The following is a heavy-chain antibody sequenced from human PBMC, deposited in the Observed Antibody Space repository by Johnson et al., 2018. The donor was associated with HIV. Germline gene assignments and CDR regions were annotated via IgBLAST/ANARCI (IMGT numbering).Heavy chain of an antibody. Sequence: VQLVESGGGVVQPGRSLRLSCAASGFTFSSYAMHWVRQAPGEGLEWVAVISYDGTNKYYADSVKGRFTISRDNSKNTLYLQMNSLRAEDTAVYYCAREIIAARPSAFDIWGQGTMVTVSS. CDR3: AREIIAARPSAFDI. J-gene: IGHJ3*02. D-gene: IGHD6-6*01. V-gene: IGHV3-30*14. CDR2: ISYDGTNK. CDR1: GFTFSSYA.